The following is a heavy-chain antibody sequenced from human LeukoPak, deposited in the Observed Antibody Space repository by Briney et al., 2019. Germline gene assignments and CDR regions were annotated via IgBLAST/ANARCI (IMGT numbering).Heavy chain of an antibody. CDR3: AKEDIVVYSDGMDV. V-gene: IGHV3-23*01. D-gene: IGHD2-21*01. CDR2: ISGSGGSA. Sequence: GGSLRLSCAASGFTFSSYAMSWVRQAPGKGLEWVSAISGSGGSAYYADSVMGRFTISRDNSKNTLYLQVNSLRAEDTAVYYCAKEDIVVYSDGMDVWGQGTTVTVSS. CDR1: GFTFSSYA. J-gene: IGHJ6*02.